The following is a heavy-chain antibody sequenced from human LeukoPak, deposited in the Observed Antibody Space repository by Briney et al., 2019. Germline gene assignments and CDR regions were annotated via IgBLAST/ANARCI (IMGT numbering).Heavy chain of an antibody. D-gene: IGHD5-18*01. CDR2: ISAYNGNT. J-gene: IGHJ4*02. V-gene: IGHV1-18*01. Sequence: GASVKVSCKASGYSFTSFGIGWVRQAPGQGLEWMGWISAYNGNTNYVQKFQGRVTMTTDTSTSTAYMELRSLRSDDTAVFYCVRDLGVDTSMIFFDFWGQGTLVTVSS. CDR3: VRDLGVDTSMIFFDF. CDR1: GYSFTSFG.